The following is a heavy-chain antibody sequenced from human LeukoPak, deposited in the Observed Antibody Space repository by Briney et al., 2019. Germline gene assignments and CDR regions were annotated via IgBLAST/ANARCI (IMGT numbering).Heavy chain of an antibody. CDR3: ARVLPKIVVVPAAIRMGAHWFDP. Sequence: SETLSLTCTVSGGSLSNGGYYWSWIRQPPGKGLEWIGYIYCSGSTNYNPSLKSRVTISVDTSKNQFSLKLSSVTAADTAVYYCARVLPKIVVVPAAIRMGAHWFDPWGQGTLVTVSS. CDR2: IYCSGST. V-gene: IGHV4-61*08. J-gene: IGHJ5*02. D-gene: IGHD2-2*01. CDR1: GGSLSNGGYY.